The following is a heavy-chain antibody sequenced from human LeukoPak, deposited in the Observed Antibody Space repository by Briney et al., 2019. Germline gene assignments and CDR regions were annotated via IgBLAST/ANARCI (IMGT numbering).Heavy chain of an antibody. D-gene: IGHD4-17*01. J-gene: IGHJ4*01. CDR3: ARERGRTTVTWFYFAY. CDR2: IKQDGSEK. V-gene: IGHV3-7*05. CDR1: GFTCSTYW. Sequence: PGGSLRLSCAASGFTCSTYWMSWVRQAPGKGLEWVASIKQDGSEKYYVDSVKGRFTISRDNAKNSLYLQMNSLRAEDTAVYYCARERGRTTVTWFYFAYWGQGTLVTVSS.